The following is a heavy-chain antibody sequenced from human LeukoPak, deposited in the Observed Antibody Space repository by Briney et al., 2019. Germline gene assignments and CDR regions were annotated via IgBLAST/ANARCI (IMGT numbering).Heavy chain of an antibody. V-gene: IGHV3-7*03. CDR2: IRQDGGKR. CDR1: GFNFNDYW. J-gene: IGHJ4*02. D-gene: IGHD5-24*01. Sequence: GSLRLSCAASGFNFNDYWMTWVRQAPGKGLGWVANIRQDGGKRSYGGSVMGRFAISRDNAKNSVYLQLNRVRADDTALYYCARVGYIDEAFDNWGQGALVTVSS. CDR3: ARVGYIDEAFDN.